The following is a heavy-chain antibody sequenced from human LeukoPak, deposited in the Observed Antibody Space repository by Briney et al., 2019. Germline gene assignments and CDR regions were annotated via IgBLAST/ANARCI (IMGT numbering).Heavy chain of an antibody. CDR3: ARASSSWSTPYYYYGMDV. Sequence: GGSLRLSCAASGFTFSSYDMHWVRQATGKGLEWVSAIGTAGDTYYPGSVKGRFTISRENAKNSLYLQMNSLRAGDTAVYYCARASSSWSTPYYYYGMDVWGQGTTVTVSS. J-gene: IGHJ6*02. CDR2: IGTAGDT. V-gene: IGHV3-13*01. D-gene: IGHD6-13*01. CDR1: GFTFSSYD.